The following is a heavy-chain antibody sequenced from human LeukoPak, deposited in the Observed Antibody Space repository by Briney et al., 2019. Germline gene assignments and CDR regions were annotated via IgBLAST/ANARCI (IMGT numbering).Heavy chain of an antibody. J-gene: IGHJ4*02. Sequence: PSETLSLTCAVYGGTFSGYYWSWIRQPPGKGLQWIGEINHSGSTNYNPSLKSRVTISVDTSKNQFSLELSSVTAADTAVYYCARGPVRAYKLRGYSYDKTFDYWGQGTLVTVSS. D-gene: IGHD5-18*01. CDR3: ARGPVRAYKLRGYSYDKTFDY. V-gene: IGHV4-34*01. CDR2: INHSGST. CDR1: GGTFSGYY.